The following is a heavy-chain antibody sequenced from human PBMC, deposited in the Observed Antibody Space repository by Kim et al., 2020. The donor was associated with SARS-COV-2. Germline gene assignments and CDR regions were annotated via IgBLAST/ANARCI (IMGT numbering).Heavy chain of an antibody. Sequence: SETLSLTCAVYGGSFSGYYWSWIRQPPGKGLEWIGEINHSGSTNYNPSLKSRVTISVDTSKNQFSLKLSSVTAADTAVYYCARASLIFVQHYWYFDLWGRGTLVTVSS. CDR1: GGSFSGYY. CDR3: ARASLIFVQHYWYFDL. J-gene: IGHJ2*01. V-gene: IGHV4-34*01. CDR2: INHSGST. D-gene: IGHD3-9*01.